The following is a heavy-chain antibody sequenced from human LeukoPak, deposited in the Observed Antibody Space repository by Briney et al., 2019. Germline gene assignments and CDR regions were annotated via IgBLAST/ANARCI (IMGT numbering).Heavy chain of an antibody. V-gene: IGHV3-30*02. CDR1: GFTFSSYG. D-gene: IGHD3-16*01. CDR3: ARDQAFGGSDFDY. CDR2: IRYDGSNK. J-gene: IGHJ4*02. Sequence: PGGSLRLSCAASGFTFSSYGMHWVRQAPGKGLEWVAFIRYDGSNKYYADSVKGRFTISRDNAKNSLYLQMNSLRAEDTAVYYCARDQAFGGSDFDYWGQGTLVTVSS.